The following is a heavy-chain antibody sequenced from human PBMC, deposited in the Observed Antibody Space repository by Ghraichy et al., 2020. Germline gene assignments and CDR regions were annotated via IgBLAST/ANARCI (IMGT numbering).Heavy chain of an antibody. D-gene: IGHD3-10*01. J-gene: IGHJ5*02. CDR1: GGSISSYY. CDR2: IYTSGST. V-gene: IGHV4-4*07. Sequence: SLTCTVSGGSISSYYWSWIRQPAGKGLEWIGRIYTSGSTNFNPSLRSRVTMSVDMSKNQFSLKLSSVTAADTAVYYCARGPHGSGTYAWIDPWGQGTLVTVSS. CDR3: ARGPHGSGTYAWIDP.